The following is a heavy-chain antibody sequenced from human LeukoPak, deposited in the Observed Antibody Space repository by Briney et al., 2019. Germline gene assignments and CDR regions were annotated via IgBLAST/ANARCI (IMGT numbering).Heavy chain of an antibody. Sequence: PGGSLRLSCAASGFTFSTYAMSWVRQAPGKGLQWVSAISGSGSSTYYADSVKGRFTISRDNAKNSLYLQMNSLRAEDTAVYYCASRSGYDYGDAFDIWGQGTMVTVSS. CDR1: GFTFSTYA. CDR2: ISGSGSST. J-gene: IGHJ3*02. V-gene: IGHV3-23*01. CDR3: ASRSGYDYGDAFDI. D-gene: IGHD5-12*01.